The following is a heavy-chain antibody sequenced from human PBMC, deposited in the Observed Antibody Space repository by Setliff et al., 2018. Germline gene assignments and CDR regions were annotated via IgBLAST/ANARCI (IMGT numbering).Heavy chain of an antibody. J-gene: IGHJ4*02. CDR1: GGSISSGSYY. V-gene: IGHV4-61*02. CDR3: ARSLSTTLDY. Sequence: SETLSLTCTVSGGSISSGSYYWSWIRQPAGKGLEWIGRIYTSGSTNYNPSLKSRVTISVDTSKNQFSLKLSSVTAADTAVYYCARSLSTTLDYWGQGTLVTVSS. D-gene: IGHD1-7*01. CDR2: IYTSGST.